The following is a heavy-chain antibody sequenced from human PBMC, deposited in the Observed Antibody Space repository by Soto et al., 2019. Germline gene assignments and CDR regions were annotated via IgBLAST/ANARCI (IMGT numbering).Heavy chain of an antibody. J-gene: IGHJ5*02. CDR3: AREYCSGGSCYLWFDP. D-gene: IGHD2-15*01. V-gene: IGHV1-8*01. CDR1: GYTFTSYD. Sequence: GASVKVSCKASGYTFTSYDINWVRQATGQGLEWMGWMNPNSGNTGYAQKFQGRVTMTRNTSISTAYMELSSLRSEDTAVCYCAREYCSGGSCYLWFDPWGQGTLVTVSS. CDR2: MNPNSGNT.